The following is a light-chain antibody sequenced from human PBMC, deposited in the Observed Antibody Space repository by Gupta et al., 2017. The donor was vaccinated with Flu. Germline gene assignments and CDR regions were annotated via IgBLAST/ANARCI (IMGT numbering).Light chain of an antibody. CDR1: QDISNY. CDR3: QQYDNLPYS. CDR2: DAS. J-gene: IGKJ2*03. V-gene: IGKV1-33*01. Sequence: DLQMTQSPSSLSASVGDRVTITFQASQDISNYLNWYQQKPGKAHKLLIYDASNLETGVPSRFSGSGSGTDFTFTISSLQPEDIATYYCQQYDNLPYSFGQGTKLEIK.